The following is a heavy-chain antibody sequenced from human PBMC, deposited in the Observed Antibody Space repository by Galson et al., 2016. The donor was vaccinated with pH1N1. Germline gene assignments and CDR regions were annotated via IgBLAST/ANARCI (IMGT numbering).Heavy chain of an antibody. V-gene: IGHV1-18*01. J-gene: IGHJ5*02. CDR2: ISAYNGNT. CDR1: GHTFTSYG. Sequence: SVKVSCKASGHTFTSYGINWVRQAPGQGLEWMGWISAYNGNTNYAQKLQGRVTMTTDTSTSTAYMELRSLRSDDTAVYYCAREGNGEGVVIPDGCFDPWGQGTLVTVSS. CDR3: AREGNGEGVVIPDGCFDP. D-gene: IGHD3-3*01.